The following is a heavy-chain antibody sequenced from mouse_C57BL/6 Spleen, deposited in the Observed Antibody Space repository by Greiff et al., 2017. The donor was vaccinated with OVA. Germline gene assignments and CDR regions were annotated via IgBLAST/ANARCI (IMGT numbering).Heavy chain of an antibody. D-gene: IGHD1-1*01. CDR2: ISYDGSN. J-gene: IGHJ4*01. Sequence: EVKLEESGPGLVKPSQSLSLTCSVTGYSITSGYYWNWIRQFPGNKLEWMGYISYDGSNNYNPSLKNRISITRDTSKNQFFLKLNSVTTEDTATYYCARETTVEDAMDYWGQGTSVTVSS. CDR3: ARETTVEDAMDY. V-gene: IGHV3-6*01. CDR1: GYSITSGYY.